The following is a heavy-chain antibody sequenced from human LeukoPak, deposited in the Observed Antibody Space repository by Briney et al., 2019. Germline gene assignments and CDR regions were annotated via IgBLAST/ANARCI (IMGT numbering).Heavy chain of an antibody. D-gene: IGHD3-10*01. CDR2: ISWNSGSI. CDR3: AKGFPLWFGELDAFDI. J-gene: IGHJ3*02. Sequence: SLRLSCAASGFTFDDYAMHWVRHAPGKGLEWVSCISWNSGSIGYADSVEGRFTISRDNAKNSLYLQMNSLRAEDTALYYCAKGFPLWFGELDAFDIWGQGTMVTVSS. CDR1: GFTFDDYA. V-gene: IGHV3-9*01.